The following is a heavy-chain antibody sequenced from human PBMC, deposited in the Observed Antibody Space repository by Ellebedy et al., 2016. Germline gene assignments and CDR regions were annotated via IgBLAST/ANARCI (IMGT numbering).Heavy chain of an antibody. J-gene: IGHJ5*02. D-gene: IGHD5-24*01. CDR1: GFTVSSNY. V-gene: IGHV3-66*04. CDR2: IYSGGST. Sequence: GRSLRLSCAASGFTVSSNYMSWVRQAPGKGLEWVSVIYSGGSTYYADSVKGRFTISRDNSKNTLYLQMNSLRAEDTAVYYCARPHIEMATGATGFWFDPWGQGTLGTVSS. CDR3: ARPHIEMATGATGFWFDP.